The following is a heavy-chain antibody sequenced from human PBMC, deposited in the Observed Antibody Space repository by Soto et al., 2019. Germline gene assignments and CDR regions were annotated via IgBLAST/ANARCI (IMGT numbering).Heavy chain of an antibody. D-gene: IGHD3-16*01. CDR1: GASLGGFH. CDR2: LIHGGST. J-gene: IGHJ3*02. Sequence: QVRLEQWGAGLLKPSETLSLTCPIYGASLGGFHWTWLRQAPGKGLEWIGELIHGGSTNYNPSLKSRVSFSLDTSKNQFSLLLMSVTAADTAVYYCARSPLGYDYVRQTWREVGDSFDIWGRGTMVTVSS. V-gene: IGHV4-34*12. CDR3: ARSPLGYDYVRQTWREVGDSFDI.